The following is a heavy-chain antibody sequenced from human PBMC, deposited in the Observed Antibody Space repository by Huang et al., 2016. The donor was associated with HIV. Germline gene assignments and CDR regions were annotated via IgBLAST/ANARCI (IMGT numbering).Heavy chain of an antibody. CDR2: TTASGGST. CDR3: AKHLGGRRGFTFIVLFGAFDM. V-gene: IGHV3-23*01. CDR1: GFTFGSYA. Sequence: EVQLLESGGGLAQPGGSLRLSCTASGFTFGSYAMNWVRQAPGKGLGWVSGTTASGGSTYYAKSGKGRFTISRDNSKNTLYLQMNSLRAEDTALYYCAKHLGGRRGFTFIVLFGAFDMWGQGTMVTVSS. J-gene: IGHJ3*02. D-gene: IGHD3-3*01.